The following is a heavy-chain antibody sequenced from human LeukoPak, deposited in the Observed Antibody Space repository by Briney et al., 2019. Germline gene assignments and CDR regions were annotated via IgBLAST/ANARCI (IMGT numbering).Heavy chain of an antibody. V-gene: IGHV3-23*01. J-gene: IGHJ3*02. CDR1: QFKFNNYG. D-gene: IGHD6-13*01. Sequence: PGGSLRLSCATSQFKFNNYGMTWVRQAPGKGLEWVSAISGSGGSTYYADSVKGRFTISRDNSKNTLYLQMNSLRAEDTAVYYCAKDRSSSSSLYEADAFDIWGQGTMVTVSS. CDR2: ISGSGGST. CDR3: AKDRSSSSSLYEADAFDI.